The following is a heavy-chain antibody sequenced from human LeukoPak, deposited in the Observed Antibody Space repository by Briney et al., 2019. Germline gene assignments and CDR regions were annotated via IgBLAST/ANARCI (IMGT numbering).Heavy chain of an antibody. Sequence: SETLSLTCTVSGGSISSSSYYWGWIRQPPGKGLEWIGSIYYSGSTYYNPSLKSRVTISVDTSKNQFSLKLSSVTAADTAVYYCARHLGSSGWDPYYLDYWGRGTLVTVSS. D-gene: IGHD6-19*01. J-gene: IGHJ4*02. CDR2: IYYSGST. CDR1: GGSISSSSYY. CDR3: ARHLGSSGWDPYYLDY. V-gene: IGHV4-39*01.